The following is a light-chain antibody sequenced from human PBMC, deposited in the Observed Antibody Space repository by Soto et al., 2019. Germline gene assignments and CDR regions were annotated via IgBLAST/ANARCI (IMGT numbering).Light chain of an antibody. CDR2: DVS. V-gene: IGLV2-14*01. J-gene: IGLJ1*01. CDR3: SSYTSSSTLAV. Sequence: QSVLTQPASGSGSPGQSITISCTGTSSDVGGYNYVSWYQQHPGKAPKLMIYDVSNRPSGVSNRFSGSKSGNTASLTISGLQAEDEADYYCSSYTSSSTLAVFGTGTTVTVL. CDR1: SSDVGGYNY.